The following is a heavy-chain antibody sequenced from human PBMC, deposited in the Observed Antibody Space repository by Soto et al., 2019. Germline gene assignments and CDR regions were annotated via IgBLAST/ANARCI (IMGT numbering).Heavy chain of an antibody. CDR3: ASQTYYYDSSGYFPN. CDR2: IYHSGST. CDR1: GGSISSSNW. D-gene: IGHD3-22*01. Sequence: SETLSLTCAVSGGSISSSNWWSWVRQPPGNGLEWIGEIYHSGSTNYNPSLKSRVTISVDKSKNQFSLKLSSVTAADTAVYYCASQTYYYDSSGYFPNWGQGTLVTVSS. V-gene: IGHV4-4*02. J-gene: IGHJ4*02.